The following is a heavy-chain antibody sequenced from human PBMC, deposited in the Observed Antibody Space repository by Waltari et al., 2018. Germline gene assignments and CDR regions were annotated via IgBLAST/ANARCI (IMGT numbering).Heavy chain of an antibody. CDR2: SNPTRGGT. CDR1: GYTFTDYY. D-gene: IGHD3-3*01. CDR3: ARGGPAIFGVLITKRFDY. V-gene: IGHV1-2*06. Sequence: QVQLVQSGAEVKKPGASVKVSCKASGYTFTDYYMHWVRQAPGQGLEWMGRSNPTRGGTNYTQKFQGRVTMTRDTSISTAYMELSRLRSDDTAVYYCARGGPAIFGVLITKRFDYWGQGTLVTVSS. J-gene: IGHJ4*02.